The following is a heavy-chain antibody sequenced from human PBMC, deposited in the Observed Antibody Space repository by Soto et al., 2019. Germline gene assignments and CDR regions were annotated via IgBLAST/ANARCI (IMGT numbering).Heavy chain of an antibody. CDR2: TYYRSKWYN. V-gene: IGHV6-1*01. CDR1: GDSVSSNSAA. D-gene: IGHD2-2*01. Sequence: SQTLSLTCAISGDSVSSNSAAWNWIRQSPSRGLEWLGRTYYRSKWYNDYAVSVKSRITINPDTSKNQFSLQLNSVTPEDTAVYYCARVRVAGIRPRYCSSTSCYGNFDYWGQGTLVTLSS. CDR3: ARVRVAGIRPRYCSSTSCYGNFDY. J-gene: IGHJ4*02.